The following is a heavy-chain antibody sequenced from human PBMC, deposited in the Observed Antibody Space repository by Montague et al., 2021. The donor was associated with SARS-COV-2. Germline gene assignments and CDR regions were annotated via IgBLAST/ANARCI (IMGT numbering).Heavy chain of an antibody. CDR1: GGSIGSSSYY. Sequence: SETLSLTCTVSGGSIGSSSYYWGWIRQPPRKGLEWIGSIYYSGSTYYNPSLKSRVTISVDTSKNQFSLKLSSVTAADTAVYYCARDGRQQLVRLSGMDVWGQGTTVTVSS. D-gene: IGHD6-13*01. CDR2: IYYSGST. J-gene: IGHJ6*02. CDR3: ARDGRQQLVRLSGMDV. V-gene: IGHV4-39*07.